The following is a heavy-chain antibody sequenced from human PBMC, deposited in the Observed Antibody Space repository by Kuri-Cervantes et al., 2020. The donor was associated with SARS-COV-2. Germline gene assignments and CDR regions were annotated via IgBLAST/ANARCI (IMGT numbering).Heavy chain of an antibody. CDR3: ARHTSPITMVRGVNLGPYYFDY. D-gene: IGHD3-10*01. V-gene: IGHV4-34*01. CDR2: VNHSGST. Sequence: SETLSLTCAFYGESFSGYYWNWIRQAPGKGLEWIGEVNHSGSTNYNPSLKSRVTISVDTSKNQFSLKLSSVTAADTAVYYCARHTSPITMVRGVNLGPYYFDYWGQGTLVTVSS. CDR1: GESFSGYY. J-gene: IGHJ4*02.